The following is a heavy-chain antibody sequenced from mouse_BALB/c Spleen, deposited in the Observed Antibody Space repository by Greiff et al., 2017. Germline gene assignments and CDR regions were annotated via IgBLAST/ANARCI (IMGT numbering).Heavy chain of an antibody. CDR3: ARVWSYYAMDY. CDR1: GYSFTDYI. V-gene: IGHV1-39*01. J-gene: IGHJ4*01. CDR2: INPYYGST. Sequence: VQLQQTGPELVKPGASVKISCKASGYSFTDYIMLWVKQSHGKSLEWIGNINPYYGSTSYNLKFKGKATLTVDKSSSTAYMQLNSLTSEDSAVYYCARVWSYYAMDYWGQGTSVTVSS. D-gene: IGHD2-10*02.